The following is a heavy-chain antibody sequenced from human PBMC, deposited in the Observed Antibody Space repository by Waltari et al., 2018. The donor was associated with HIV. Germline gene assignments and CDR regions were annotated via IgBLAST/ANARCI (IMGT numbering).Heavy chain of an antibody. CDR1: GGSISSSSYY. CDR2: IYYSGST. CDR3: ASVSRAYNWFDP. J-gene: IGHJ5*02. Sequence: QLQLQESGPGLVKPSETLSLTCTVSGGSISSSSYYWGWIRQPPGKGLEWIGSIYYSGSTYYNPSLKSRVTISVDTSKNQFSLKLSSVTAADTAVYYCASVSRAYNWFDPWGQGTLVTVSS. V-gene: IGHV4-39*01.